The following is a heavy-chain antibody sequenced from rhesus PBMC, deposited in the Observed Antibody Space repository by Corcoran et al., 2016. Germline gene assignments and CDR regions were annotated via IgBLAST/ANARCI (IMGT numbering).Heavy chain of an antibody. V-gene: IGHV4-173*01. J-gene: IGHJ4*01. CDR3: AREYNWNYYFDY. Sequence: QLQLQESGPGLVKPSETLSLTCAVSGGSISRNYWNWIRQPPGKGLEWIGRISGSGGSTDYNPALKSRVTSSTDTSKKQFSLKLSSVTAADTAVYYCAREYNWNYYFDYWGQGVLVTVSS. CDR2: ISGSGGST. D-gene: IGHD1-26*01. CDR1: GGSISRNY.